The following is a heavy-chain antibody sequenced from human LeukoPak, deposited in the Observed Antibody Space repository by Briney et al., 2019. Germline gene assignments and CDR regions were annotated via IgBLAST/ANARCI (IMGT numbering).Heavy chain of an antibody. J-gene: IGHJ4*02. Sequence: GESLPISCKGSGSSFPNYWIGWVRQLPGKGLEWMGLIYPVDSSTRYSPPFEGQVTISADKSISTAYLQWSSLKASDSGTYYCARHVSYYDSSGYPGPYYFDYWGQGSLVTVSS. CDR1: GSSFPNYW. CDR3: ARHVSYYDSSGYPGPYYFDY. V-gene: IGHV5-51*01. D-gene: IGHD3-22*01. CDR2: IYPVDSST.